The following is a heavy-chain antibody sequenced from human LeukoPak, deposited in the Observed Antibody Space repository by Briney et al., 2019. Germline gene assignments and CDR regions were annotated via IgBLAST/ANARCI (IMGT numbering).Heavy chain of an antibody. D-gene: IGHD5-18*01. CDR2: ISWNSGSI. Sequence: GRSLRLSCAASGFTFDDYAMHWVRQAPGKGLQWVSGISWNSGSIGYADSVKGRFTSSRDNAKNSLYLQMNSLRAEDMALYYCATSLQLWYHFDYWGQGTLVTVSS. CDR1: GFTFDDYA. V-gene: IGHV3-9*03. J-gene: IGHJ4*02. CDR3: ATSLQLWYHFDY.